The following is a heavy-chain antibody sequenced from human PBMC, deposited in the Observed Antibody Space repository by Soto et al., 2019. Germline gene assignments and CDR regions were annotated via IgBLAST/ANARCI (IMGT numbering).Heavy chain of an antibody. CDR2: ITGSGGAK. Sequence: EVQLLESGGGLVQPGGSLRLSCAASGLVFSSFAIGWVRQAPGRGLEWVSTITGSGGAKYHADSVKGRFTISRDNSKNTLYLQMNSLRGEDTAVYYCAKDRYSSGLFFDYWGQGTLVTVSS. V-gene: IGHV3-23*01. D-gene: IGHD6-19*01. J-gene: IGHJ4*02. CDR1: GLVFSSFA. CDR3: AKDRYSSGLFFDY.